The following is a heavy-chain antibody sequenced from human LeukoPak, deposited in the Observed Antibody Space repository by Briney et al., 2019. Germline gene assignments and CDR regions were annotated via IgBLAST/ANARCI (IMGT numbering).Heavy chain of an antibody. CDR3: AKGSELRYFAWRIDS. CDR2: IYYSGSI. Sequence: PSETLSLTCTVSGGSISRYYWSWIRQPPGKGLEWIGYIYYSGSINYNPSLKSRVTISIDTSKNQFFLKLTSVTAADTAVYYCAKGSELRYFAWRIDSWGQGTLVTVSS. J-gene: IGHJ4*02. CDR1: GGSISRYY. D-gene: IGHD3-9*01. V-gene: IGHV4-59*01.